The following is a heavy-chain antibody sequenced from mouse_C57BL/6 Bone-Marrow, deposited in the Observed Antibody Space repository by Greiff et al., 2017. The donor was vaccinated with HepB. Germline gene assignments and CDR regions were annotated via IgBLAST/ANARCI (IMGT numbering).Heavy chain of an antibody. V-gene: IGHV3-8*01. J-gene: IGHJ4*01. CDR3: ARLTYYYAMDY. CDR2: ISYSGST. CDR1: GYSITSDY. Sequence: EVKLVESGPGLAKPSQTLSLTCSVTGYSITSDYWNWIRKFPGNKLEYMGYISYSGSTYYNPPPKSRISITRDTSKNQYYLQLHSVTTEDTATYYCARLTYYYAMDYWGQGTSVTVSS. D-gene: IGHD4-1*01.